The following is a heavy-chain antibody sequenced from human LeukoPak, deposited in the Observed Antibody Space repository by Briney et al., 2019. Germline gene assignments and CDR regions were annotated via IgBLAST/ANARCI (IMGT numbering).Heavy chain of an antibody. Sequence: GGSLRLSCAASGFTFSSYGMHWVRQAPGKGLEWVAVISYDGSNKHYADSVKGRFTISRDNSKNTLYLQMNSLRAEDTAVYYCARQAFRTGMISADYWGQGTLVTVSS. CDR1: GFTFSSYG. V-gene: IGHV3-30*03. CDR2: ISYDGSNK. J-gene: IGHJ4*02. D-gene: IGHD1-1*01. CDR3: ARQAFRTGMISADY.